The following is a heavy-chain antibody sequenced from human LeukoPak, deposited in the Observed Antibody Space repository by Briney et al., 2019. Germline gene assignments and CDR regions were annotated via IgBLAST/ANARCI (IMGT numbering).Heavy chain of an antibody. CDR3: AKSSPTYSSSWYSYYYYYMDV. V-gene: IGHV3-30*02. CDR2: IRCDGSNK. CDR1: GFTFSSYG. D-gene: IGHD6-13*01. Sequence: QPGGPLRLSCAASGFTFSSYGMHWVRQAPGKGLEWVAFIRCDGSNKYYADSVKGRFTISRDNSKNTLYLQMNSLRAEDTAVYYCAKSSPTYSSSWYSYYYYYMDVWGKGTTVTISS. J-gene: IGHJ6*03.